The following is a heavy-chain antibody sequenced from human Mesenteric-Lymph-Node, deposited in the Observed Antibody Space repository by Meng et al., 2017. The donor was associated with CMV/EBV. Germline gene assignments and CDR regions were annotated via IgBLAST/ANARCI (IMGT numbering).Heavy chain of an antibody. J-gene: IGHJ5*02. CDR3: ASGYSSTSPNWFDP. D-gene: IGHD2-2*01. CDR2: ISSSSYI. Sequence: GGSLRLSCAASGFTFSIYSMNWVRQAPGKGLEWVSSISSSSYIYYADSVKGRFTISRDNAKNSLYLQMNSLRAEDTAVYYCASGYSSTSPNWFDPWGQGTLVTVSS. CDR1: GFTFSIYS. V-gene: IGHV3-21*01.